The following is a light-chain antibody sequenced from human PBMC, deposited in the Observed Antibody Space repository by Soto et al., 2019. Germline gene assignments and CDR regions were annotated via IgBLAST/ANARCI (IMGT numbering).Light chain of an antibody. CDR3: QQYSKWPA. J-gene: IGKJ1*01. Sequence: MRKSPATLSVSTGGRATVSCRASQSISDTLAWYQHKPGQAPRLLIYGASTRATGIPARFSGSGTGTDFTLTISSLQSEDFAVYYCQQYSKWPAFGRGTKVDI. V-gene: IGKV3-15*01. CDR2: GAS. CDR1: QSISDT.